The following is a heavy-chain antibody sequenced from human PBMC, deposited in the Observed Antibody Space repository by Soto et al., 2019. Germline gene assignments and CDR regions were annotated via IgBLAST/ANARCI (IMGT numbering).Heavy chain of an antibody. V-gene: IGHV1-3*01. CDR1: GYTFTSYA. D-gene: IGHD3-22*01. CDR3: ARDRLRGYDSSGFYS. J-gene: IGHJ4*02. CDR2: INPSNGNR. Sequence: ASVKVSCKASGYTFTSYAMHWVRQAPGQRLEWMGWINPSNGNRKFSQKFEDRVTMTTATSTNTVFLELRSLKSDDTAMYYCARDRLRGYDSSGFYSWGQGTMVTVSS.